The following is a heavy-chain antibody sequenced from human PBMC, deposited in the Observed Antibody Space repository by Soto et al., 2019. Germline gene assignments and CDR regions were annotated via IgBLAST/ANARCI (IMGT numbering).Heavy chain of an antibody. J-gene: IGHJ4*02. V-gene: IGHV4-59*01. Sequence: PSETLSLTCTVSGGSISSYYWSWIRQPPGKGLEWIGYIYYSGSTNYNPSLKSRVTISVDTSKNQFSLKLRSVTAADTAVYYCARDVYVGNSFDYWGQGTLVTVSS. CDR2: IYYSGST. D-gene: IGHD3-16*01. CDR3: ARDVYVGNSFDY. CDR1: GGSISSYY.